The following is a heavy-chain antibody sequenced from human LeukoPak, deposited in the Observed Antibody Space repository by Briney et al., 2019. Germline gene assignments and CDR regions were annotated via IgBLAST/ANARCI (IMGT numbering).Heavy chain of an antibody. Sequence: PGGSLRLSCAASGFTFSSYWMHWVRQAPGKGLVWVSRINTDGSSTSYADSVKGRFTISRDNAKNTLYLQMNSLRAEDTAVYYCARGPYYYDSSGYYCDWGQGTLVTVSS. CDR1: GFTFSSYW. CDR3: ARGPYYYDSSGYYCD. V-gene: IGHV3-74*01. D-gene: IGHD3-22*01. CDR2: INTDGSST. J-gene: IGHJ4*02.